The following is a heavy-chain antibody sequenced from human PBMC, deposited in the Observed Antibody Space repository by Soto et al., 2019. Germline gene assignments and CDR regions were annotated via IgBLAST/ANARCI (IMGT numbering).Heavy chain of an antibody. CDR2: IYWDDDK. CDR3: VQSRCGGDCLQSYSSHSYYGLDV. D-gene: IGHD2-21*02. CDR1: GFSRSTTGVG. Sequence: QITLKESGPTLVKPTQTLTLTCSFSGFSRSTTGVGVGWIRQPPGKALEWLALIYWDDDKRYNPSLNSRLTITKDTSKNQVVLEMTNMDPVDTATYYCVQSRCGGDCLQSYSSHSYYGLDVWGQGTTVTVSS. V-gene: IGHV2-5*02. J-gene: IGHJ6*02.